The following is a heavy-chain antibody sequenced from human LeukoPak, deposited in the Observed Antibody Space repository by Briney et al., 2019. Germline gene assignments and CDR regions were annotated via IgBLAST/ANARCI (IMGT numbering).Heavy chain of an antibody. J-gene: IGHJ4*02. V-gene: IGHV3-30*18. D-gene: IGHD1-26*01. CDR2: ISYDGNHK. CDR3: AKGELHFNTCSFDY. CDR1: GFTFSSG. Sequence: GGSLRLSCAASGFTFSSGMHWVRQAPGKGLEWVAVISYDGNHKYYGDSVKGRFTISGDNSRNTLYLQMDSLKTEDTAVYYCAKGELHFNTCSFDYWGQGTLVTVSS.